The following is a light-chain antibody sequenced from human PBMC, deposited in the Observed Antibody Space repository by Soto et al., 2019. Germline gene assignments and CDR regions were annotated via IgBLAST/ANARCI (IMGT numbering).Light chain of an antibody. Sequence: EIVVTQSPSTPSLSPGERATLSCRASQSVSSYLAWYQQKPGQAPRLLIYDASNRATGIPARFSGSGSGTDFTLTISSLEPEDFAVYYCQQRSNWRLTFGGGTKVDIK. CDR1: QSVSSY. V-gene: IGKV3-11*01. CDR3: QQRSNWRLT. CDR2: DAS. J-gene: IGKJ4*01.